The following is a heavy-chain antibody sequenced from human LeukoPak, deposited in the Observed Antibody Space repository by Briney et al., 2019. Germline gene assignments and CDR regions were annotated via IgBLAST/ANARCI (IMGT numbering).Heavy chain of an antibody. CDR2: IVGSGDST. CDR1: GFIFSNYA. CDR3: ARGRGWYYDSSGYYYFDY. D-gene: IGHD3-22*01. Sequence: GGSLRLSCAASGFIFSNYAMSWVRQAPGKGLEWVSVIVGSGDSTYYADSVKGRFTISRDNSKNTLYLQMNSLRAEDTAVYYCARGRGWYYDSSGYYYFDYWGQGTLVTVSS. V-gene: IGHV3-23*01. J-gene: IGHJ4*02.